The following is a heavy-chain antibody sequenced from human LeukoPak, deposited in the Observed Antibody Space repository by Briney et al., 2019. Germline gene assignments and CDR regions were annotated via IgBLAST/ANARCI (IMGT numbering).Heavy chain of an antibody. CDR3: ARRNYDFWSGYYDY. V-gene: IGHV1-18*01. CDR1: GYTFTSYG. Sequence: GASVKVSCKASGYTFTSYGISWVRQAPGQGLEWMGWISAYNGNTNYAQKLQGRVTMTTDTSTSTAYMELRSLRSDDTAVYYCARRNYDFWSGYYDYWGQGTLVTVSS. CDR2: ISAYNGNT. J-gene: IGHJ4*02. D-gene: IGHD3-3*01.